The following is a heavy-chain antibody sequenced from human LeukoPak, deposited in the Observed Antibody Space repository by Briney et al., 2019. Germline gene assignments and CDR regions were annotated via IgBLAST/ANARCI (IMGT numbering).Heavy chain of an antibody. CDR2: IIPIFGTA. Sequence: SVKVSCKASGGTFSSYAISWVRQAPGQGLEWMGGIIPIFGTANYAQKFQGRVTMTRDTSTSTVYMELSSLRSEDTAVYYCARERDCSSTSCYYSMNYYYYGMDVWGQGTTVTVSS. J-gene: IGHJ6*02. CDR1: GGTFSSYA. CDR3: ARERDCSSTSCYYSMNYYYYGMDV. D-gene: IGHD2-2*01. V-gene: IGHV1-69*05.